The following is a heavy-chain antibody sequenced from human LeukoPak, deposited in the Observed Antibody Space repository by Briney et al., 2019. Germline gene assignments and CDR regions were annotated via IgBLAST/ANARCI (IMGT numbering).Heavy chain of an antibody. V-gene: IGHV3-23*01. Sequence: GGSLRLSCAASGFTFSSYGMSWVRQAPGRGLEGVSGISASGDSTYYAGSVKGRFTISRDNSKNTLYLQMGSLRAEDTAVYYCAKDTGGSGAFDYYMDVWGKGTTVTISS. CDR1: GFTFSSYG. CDR3: AKDTGGSGAFDYYMDV. D-gene: IGHD2-8*02. J-gene: IGHJ6*03. CDR2: ISASGDST.